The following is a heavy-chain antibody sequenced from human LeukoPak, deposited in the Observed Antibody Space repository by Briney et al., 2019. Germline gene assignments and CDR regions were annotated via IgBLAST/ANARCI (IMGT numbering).Heavy chain of an antibody. Sequence: PSETLSLTCAVYGGSFSGYYWSWIRQPPGKGLEWIGSIYYSGSTYYNPSLKSRVTISVDTSKNQFSLKLSSVTAADTAVYYCARHRPDSWLVLTPDVAPWGQGTLVTVSS. CDR2: IYYSGST. CDR3: ARHRPDSWLVLTPDVAP. V-gene: IGHV4-34*01. CDR1: GGSFSGYY. J-gene: IGHJ5*02. D-gene: IGHD6-19*01.